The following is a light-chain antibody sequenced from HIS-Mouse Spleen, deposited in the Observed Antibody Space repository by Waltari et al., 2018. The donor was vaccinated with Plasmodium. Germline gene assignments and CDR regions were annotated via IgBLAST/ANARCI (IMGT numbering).Light chain of an antibody. CDR2: EDS. CDR3: YSTDSSGNHRV. CDR1: ALPNKY. V-gene: IGLV3-10*01. J-gene: IGLJ3*02. Sequence: SYELTQPPSVSVSPGQTARNTCPGDALPNKYAYCYQQKSGPAPVLVIYEDSKRPSGIPERFSGSSSGTMATLTISGAQVEDEADYYCYSTDSSGNHRVFGGGTKLTVL.